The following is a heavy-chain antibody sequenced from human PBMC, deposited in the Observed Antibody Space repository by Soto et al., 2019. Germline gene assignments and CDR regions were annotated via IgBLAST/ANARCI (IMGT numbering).Heavy chain of an antibody. V-gene: IGHV2-70*01. J-gene: IGHJ5*02. CDR2: IDWDDDK. Sequence: SGPTLVNPTQTLTLTCTFSGFSLSTSGMCVSWIRQPPGKALEWLALIDWDDDKYYSTSLKTRLTISKDTSKNQVVLTMTNMDPVDTATYYRARSLAPSVWFDPWGQGTLVTVSS. CDR1: GFSLSTSGMC. CDR3: ARSLAPSVWFDP.